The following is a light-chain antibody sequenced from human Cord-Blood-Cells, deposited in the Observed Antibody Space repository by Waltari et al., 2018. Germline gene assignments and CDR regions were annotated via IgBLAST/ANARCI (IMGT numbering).Light chain of an antibody. CDR2: GAS. CDR3: QQYNNCPLT. Sequence: EIVMTQSPATLSVSPGERATPSCRASQSVSSNLAWYQQKPGQAPRLLIYGASTRATGIPARFSGSVSGTEFTLTISSLQSEDFAVYYCQQYNNCPLTFGGGTKVEIK. J-gene: IGKJ4*01. V-gene: IGKV3-15*01. CDR1: QSVSSN.